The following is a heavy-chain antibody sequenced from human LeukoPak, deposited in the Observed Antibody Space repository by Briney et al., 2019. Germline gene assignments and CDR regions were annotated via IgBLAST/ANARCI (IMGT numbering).Heavy chain of an antibody. CDR2: VHLSGRT. V-gene: IGHV4-4*02. Sequence: SETLSLTCGVSGGSISTTNWWTWVRQPPGEGLEWIGEVHLSGRTHYNPSLESRVTMSVDMSENHISLRLTSVTAADTAVYYCAREGGPYRPLDYSGQGTLVTISS. CDR3: AREGGPYRPLDY. J-gene: IGHJ4*02. CDR1: GGSISTTNW.